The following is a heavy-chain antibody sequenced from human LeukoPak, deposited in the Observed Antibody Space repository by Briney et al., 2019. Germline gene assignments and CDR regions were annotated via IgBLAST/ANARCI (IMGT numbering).Heavy chain of an antibody. CDR2: ISAYNGNT. CDR1: GYTFTSYG. Sequence: ASVKVSCKASGYTFTSYGISWVRRAPGQGLEWMGWISAYNGNTNYARKLQGRVTMTTDTSTSTAYMELRSLRSDDTAVYYCARGADYYGSGSRDYGMDVWGKGTTVTVSS. V-gene: IGHV1-18*04. CDR3: ARGADYYGSGSRDYGMDV. D-gene: IGHD3-10*01. J-gene: IGHJ6*04.